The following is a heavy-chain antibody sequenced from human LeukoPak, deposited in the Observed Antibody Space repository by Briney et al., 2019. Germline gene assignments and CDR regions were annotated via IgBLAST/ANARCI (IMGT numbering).Heavy chain of an antibody. CDR2: IYYSGST. CDR3: ARGKDGAYGGYYYYGMDV. Sequence: PSETLSLTGTVSGGSISSGGYYWSWIRQHPGKGLEWIGYIYYSGSTYYNPSLKSRVTISVDTSKDQFSLKLSSVTAADTAVYYCARGKDGAYGGYYYYGMDVWGQGTTVTVSS. J-gene: IGHJ6*02. V-gene: IGHV4-31*03. D-gene: IGHD3-16*01. CDR1: GGSISSGGYY.